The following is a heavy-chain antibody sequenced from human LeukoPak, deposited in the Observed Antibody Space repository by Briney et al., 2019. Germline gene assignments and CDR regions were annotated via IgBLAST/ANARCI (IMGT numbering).Heavy chain of an antibody. CDR3: ARHSSDYYGPFDY. V-gene: IGHV4-61*02. Sequence: SETLSLTCTVSGGPISSGTYYWSRIRQPAGKGLEWIGRIYTSGSTNYNPSLKSRVTMSVDTSKNQFSLKLSSVTAADTAVYYCARHSSDYYGPFDYWGQGTLVTVSS. J-gene: IGHJ4*02. D-gene: IGHD6-19*01. CDR2: IYTSGST. CDR1: GGPISSGTYY.